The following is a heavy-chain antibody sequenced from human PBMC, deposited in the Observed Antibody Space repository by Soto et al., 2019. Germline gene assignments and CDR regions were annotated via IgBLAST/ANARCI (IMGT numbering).Heavy chain of an antibody. V-gene: IGHV3-30-3*01. CDR3: AREEPSGEGAYDY. CDR1: GFTFSSYA. J-gene: IGHJ4*02. Sequence: GGSLRLSCAASGFTFSSYAMHWVRQAPGKGLEWVAVISYDGSNKYYADSVKGRFTISRDNSKNTLYLQMNSLRAEDTAVYYCAREEPSGEGAYDYWGQGTLVTVSS. CDR2: ISYDGSNK. D-gene: IGHD1-26*01.